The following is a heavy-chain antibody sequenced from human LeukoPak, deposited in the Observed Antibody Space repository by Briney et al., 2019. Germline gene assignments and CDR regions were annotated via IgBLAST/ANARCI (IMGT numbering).Heavy chain of an antibody. V-gene: IGHV3-13*04. Sequence: PGGSLRLSCAASGFTFSSYDMHWVRQATGKGLEWVSAIGTAGDTYYPGSVKGRFTISRENAKNSLYLQMNSLRAGDTAVYYCARGGSRSYGMDVWGQGTTVTV. D-gene: IGHD2-15*01. CDR3: ARGGSRSYGMDV. J-gene: IGHJ6*02. CDR1: GFTFSSYD. CDR2: IGTAGDT.